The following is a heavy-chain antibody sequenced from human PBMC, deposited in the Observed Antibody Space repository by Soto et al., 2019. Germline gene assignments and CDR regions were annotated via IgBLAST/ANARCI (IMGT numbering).Heavy chain of an antibody. CDR2: ISGSGGST. J-gene: IGHJ2*01. Sequence: EVQLLESGGGLLQPGGYLRLSLAGPGFTFNNYAIGWVGQAPGKGLEWVSGISGSGGSTYYADSVKGRFTISRDNSKNTLYLQLNSLRAEDTAIYYCAKDCGSIKDWYFDLWGRGTLVTVSS. CDR3: AKDCGSIKDWYFDL. CDR1: GFTFNNYA. V-gene: IGHV3-23*01. D-gene: IGHD6-25*01.